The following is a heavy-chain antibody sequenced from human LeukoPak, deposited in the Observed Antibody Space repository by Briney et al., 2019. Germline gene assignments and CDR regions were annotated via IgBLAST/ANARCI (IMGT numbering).Heavy chain of an antibody. J-gene: IGHJ4*02. V-gene: IGHV3-21*01. Sequence: GGSLRLSCAASGFTFSSYSMNWVRQAPGKVLEWVSSISSSSSYIYYADSVKGRFTISRDNAKNSPYLQMNSLRAEDTAVYYCARDTSATVAIDYWGQGTLVTVSS. CDR1: GFTFSSYS. CDR3: ARDTSATVAIDY. D-gene: IGHD4-23*01. CDR2: ISSSSSYI.